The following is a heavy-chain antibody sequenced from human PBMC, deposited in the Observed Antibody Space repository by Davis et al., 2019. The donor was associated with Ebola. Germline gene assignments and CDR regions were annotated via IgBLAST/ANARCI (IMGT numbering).Heavy chain of an antibody. J-gene: IGHJ4*02. CDR2: IYPGDSDT. Sequence: GESLKISCKGSGYSFTNYWIGWVRQMPGKGLEWMGIIYPGDSDTRYSPSFQGHVTISADKSISTDYLQWSSLKASDTAMYYCARRITGIRNVPFDYWGQGTLVTVSS. CDR1: GYSFTNYW. D-gene: IGHD1-20*01. V-gene: IGHV5-51*01. CDR3: ARRITGIRNVPFDY.